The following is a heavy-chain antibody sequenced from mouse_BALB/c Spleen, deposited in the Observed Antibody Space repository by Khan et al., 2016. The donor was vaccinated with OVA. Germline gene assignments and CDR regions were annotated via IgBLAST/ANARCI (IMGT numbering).Heavy chain of an antibody. CDR2: IYPFNGDT. CDR3: APVGTFYVSFAY. V-gene: IGHV1S136*01. Sequence: EVQLQQSGPELVKPGASVKMSCKASGYTFTSYVMHWVKQKPGQGLEWIGYIYPFNGDTLYNEKFKDKATLTSDKSSSTAYMELSSLTSEDSAADLSAPVGTFYVSFAYWGQGTLVTVSA. D-gene: IGHD1-1*01. J-gene: IGHJ3*01. CDR1: GYTFTSYV.